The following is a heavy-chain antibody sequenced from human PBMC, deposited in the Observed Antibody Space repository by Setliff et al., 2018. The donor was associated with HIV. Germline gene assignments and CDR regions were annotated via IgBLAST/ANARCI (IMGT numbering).Heavy chain of an antibody. D-gene: IGHD6-13*01. CDR2: ISSSSSYI. J-gene: IGHJ4*02. V-gene: IGHV3-21*01. CDR1: GFTFSSYS. CDR3: ARYWVGSRSWSPDY. Sequence: LKISCAASGFTFSSYSMNWVRQAPGKGLEWVSSISSSSSYIYYADSVKGRFTISRDNAKNSLYLQMNSLRAEDTAVYYCARYWVGSRSWSPDYWGQGTLVTVSS.